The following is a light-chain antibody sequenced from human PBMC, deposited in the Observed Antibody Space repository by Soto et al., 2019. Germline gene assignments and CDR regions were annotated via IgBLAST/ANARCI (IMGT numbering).Light chain of an antibody. CDR2: KAS. Sequence: DIQMTQSPSTLSESVGDRVTITCRASQSILTFLAWYQQRPGKAPKLLIYKASTLESGVPSRFSGSGSGTEFTLTISSLQPDDFATYYCQQYNTYWTFGQGTKVDIK. V-gene: IGKV1-5*03. CDR1: QSILTF. CDR3: QQYNTYWT. J-gene: IGKJ1*01.